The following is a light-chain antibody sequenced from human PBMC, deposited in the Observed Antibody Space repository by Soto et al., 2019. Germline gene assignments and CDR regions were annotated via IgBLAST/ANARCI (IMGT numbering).Light chain of an antibody. CDR1: QSVSSD. J-gene: IGKJ5*01. Sequence: EIVLTQSPATLSLSPGERATISCRASQSVSSDVAWYQQKPGQAPRLLIYDASNRATGIPARFSGSGSGTDFTLTISSLQPEDFAVYYCQQRTNWPLTFGQGTRLEIK. CDR3: QQRTNWPLT. CDR2: DAS. V-gene: IGKV3-11*01.